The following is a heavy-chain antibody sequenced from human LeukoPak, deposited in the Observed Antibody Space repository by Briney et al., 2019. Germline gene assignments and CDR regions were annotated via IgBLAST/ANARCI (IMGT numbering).Heavy chain of an antibody. CDR1: GGSISSGGYS. Sequence: PSETLSLTCAVSGGSISSGGYSWSWIRQPPGKGLEWIGYIYYSGSTYYNPSLKCRVTISVDTSKNQFSLKLSSVTAADTAVYYCARDHLTEGYSFNWFDPWGQGTLVTVSS. CDR3: ARDHLTEGYSFNWFDP. J-gene: IGHJ5*02. CDR2: IYYSGST. D-gene: IGHD5-18*01. V-gene: IGHV4-30-4*07.